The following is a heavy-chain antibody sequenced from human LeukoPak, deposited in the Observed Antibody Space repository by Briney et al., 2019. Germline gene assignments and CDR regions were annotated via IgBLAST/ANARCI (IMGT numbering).Heavy chain of an antibody. Sequence: ASVKVSCKASGYTFTSYDINWVRQATGQGLEWMGWMNPNSGNTGYAQKFQGRVTMTRNTSISTAYMELSSLRSEDTAVYYCARARGVVGDYYYMDVWGRGTTVTVSS. J-gene: IGHJ6*03. D-gene: IGHD3-3*01. V-gene: IGHV1-8*01. CDR2: MNPNSGNT. CDR3: ARARGVVGDYYYMDV. CDR1: GYTFTSYD.